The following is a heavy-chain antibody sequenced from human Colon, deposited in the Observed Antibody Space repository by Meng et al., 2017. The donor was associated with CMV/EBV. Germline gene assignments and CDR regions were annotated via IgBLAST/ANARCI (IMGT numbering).Heavy chain of an antibody. Sequence: KAYENTFTNQAIHWVRQAPGQSLEWMGWINPVNGKTKFSQKFQGRVTFSSDTSARTAYMELSSLRSEDTAVFYCARGGASPPGNWFASWGQGTLVTVSS. V-gene: IGHV1-3*01. D-gene: IGHD2-2*01. CDR2: INPVNGKT. CDR1: ENTFTNQA. J-gene: IGHJ5*01. CDR3: ARGGASPPGNWFAS.